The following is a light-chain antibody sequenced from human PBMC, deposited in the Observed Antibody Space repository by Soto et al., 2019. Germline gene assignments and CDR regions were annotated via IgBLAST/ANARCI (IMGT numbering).Light chain of an antibody. CDR2: KAS. V-gene: IGKV1-5*03. Sequence: DIQMTQSPSTLSASVGDRVTITCRASQSISSWLAWYQQKPGKAPKLLIYKASSLESGVPSRFSGSGSGTEFTLTISSPQPDDFATYYCQQYNSYSPYTFGQGTTLEIK. J-gene: IGKJ2*01. CDR1: QSISSW. CDR3: QQYNSYSPYT.